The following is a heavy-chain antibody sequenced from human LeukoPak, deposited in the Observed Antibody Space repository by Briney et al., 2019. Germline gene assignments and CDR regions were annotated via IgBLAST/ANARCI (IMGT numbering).Heavy chain of an antibody. CDR1: GYTFTSYG. CDR2: ISAYNGNT. D-gene: IGHD3-9*01. Sequence: ASVKVSCKASGYTFTSYGISWVRQAPGQGLEWMGWISAYNGNTNYAQKLQGRVTMTTDTSTSTAYMELRSLRSDDTAVYYCARSETIESNYYYYGMDVWGQGTTVTVSS. CDR3: ARSETIESNYYYYGMDV. J-gene: IGHJ6*02. V-gene: IGHV1-18*01.